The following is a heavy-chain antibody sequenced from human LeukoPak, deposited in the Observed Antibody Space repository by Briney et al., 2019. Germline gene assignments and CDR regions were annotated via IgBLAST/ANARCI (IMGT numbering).Heavy chain of an antibody. D-gene: IGHD3-22*01. CDR2: IKSKTDGGTT. J-gene: IGHJ4*02. CDR3: TTDYYYDSSGYPFDY. V-gene: IGHV3-15*01. CDR1: GCTFSNAW. Sequence: PGGSLRLSCAASGCTFSNAWMSWVRQAPGKGLEWVGRIKSKTDGGTTDYAATVKGRFTISRDDSKNTLYLQMNSLKTEDTAVYYCTTDYYYDSSGYPFDYWGQGTLVTVSS.